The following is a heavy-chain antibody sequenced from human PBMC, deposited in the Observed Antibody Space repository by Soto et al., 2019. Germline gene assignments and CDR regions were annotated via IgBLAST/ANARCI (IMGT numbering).Heavy chain of an antibody. CDR1: GFTFSSDW. D-gene: IGHD6-13*01. Sequence: PGGSLRLSCAASGFTFSSDWMHWVRQAPGKGLVWVSRINTDGSDTTYADSVKGRFTISRDNAKNMVYLQMNSLRAEDTAVYYCARDRSGSSWYHMLDYYYYGMDVWGQGTTVTVSS. CDR2: INTDGSDT. V-gene: IGHV3-74*01. CDR3: ARDRSGSSWYHMLDYYYYGMDV. J-gene: IGHJ6*02.